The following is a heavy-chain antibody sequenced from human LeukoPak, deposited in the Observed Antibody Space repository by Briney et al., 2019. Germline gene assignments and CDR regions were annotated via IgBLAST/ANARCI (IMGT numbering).Heavy chain of an antibody. CDR1: GGSFRGYY. J-gene: IGHJ4*02. CDR2: INHSGST. V-gene: IGHV4-34*01. Sequence: SETLSLTCAVYGGSFRGYYWSWIRQPPGKGLEWIGEINHSGSTNYNPSLKSRVTISVDTSKNQFSLKLSSVTAADTAVYYCARGRAGATGYWGQGTLVTVSS. CDR3: ARGRAGATGY. D-gene: IGHD1-26*01.